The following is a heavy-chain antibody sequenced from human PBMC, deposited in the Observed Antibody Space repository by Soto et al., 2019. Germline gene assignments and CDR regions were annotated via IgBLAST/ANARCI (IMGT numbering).Heavy chain of an antibody. CDR3: ERAKTSSSYDWDYYYGTDV. V-gene: IGHV3-30-3*01. Sequence: VGSLRLSCAASGFTFSSCAMHWGRQAPGKGLEWVAVISYDGSNKYYADSVKGRFTISRDNSKNTLYLQMNSLRAEDTAVYYCERAKTSSSYDWDYYYGTDVWGQGTTVTGSS. CDR2: ISYDGSNK. J-gene: IGHJ6*02. D-gene: IGHD6-6*01. CDR1: GFTFSSCA.